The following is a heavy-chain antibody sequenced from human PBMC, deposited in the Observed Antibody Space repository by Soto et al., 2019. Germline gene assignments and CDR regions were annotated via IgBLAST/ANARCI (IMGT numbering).Heavy chain of an antibody. V-gene: IGHV3-23*01. D-gene: IGHD1-7*01. Sequence: GGSLRLSCAASGFTFSSYAMSWVRQAPGKGLEWVSAISGSGGSTYYADSVKGRFTISRDNSKNTPYLQMNSLRAEDTAVYYCAAATTWNFHFHYWGQGTQVTVSS. CDR3: AAATTWNFHFHY. CDR2: ISGSGGST. J-gene: IGHJ4*02. CDR1: GFTFSSYA.